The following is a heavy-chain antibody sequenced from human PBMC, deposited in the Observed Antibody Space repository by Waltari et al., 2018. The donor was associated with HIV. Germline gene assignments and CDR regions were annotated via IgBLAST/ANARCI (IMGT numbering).Heavy chain of an antibody. D-gene: IGHD1-1*01. CDR2: MNSFSGIV. CDR3: AKDIRLLTHPDSGADS. CDR1: GFTFEDYA. Sequence: DVHLVQFGGGLVQPGTSLRLSCVGSGFTFEDYAMHWVRQGPGKGLQRGASMNSFSGIVAYAASVKGRFTISRDNAKSSLYLQMNNLKPEDTALYFCAKDIRLLTHPDSGADSWGRGTLVTVTS. V-gene: IGHV3-9*01. J-gene: IGHJ4*02.